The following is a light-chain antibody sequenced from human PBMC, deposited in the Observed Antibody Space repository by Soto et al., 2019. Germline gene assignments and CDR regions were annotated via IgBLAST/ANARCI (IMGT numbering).Light chain of an antibody. CDR2: RAS. CDR3: QQCNSYWT. J-gene: IGKJ1*01. V-gene: IGKV1-5*03. Sequence: DIQMTQSPSTLSASVGDRVTITCRASQSIGSWLAWYQQKPGKAPKLLIYRASILENGVPSRFSGSGSGTQFTLAISSLQPDDFATYYCQQCNSYWTFGQGTKVEIK. CDR1: QSIGSW.